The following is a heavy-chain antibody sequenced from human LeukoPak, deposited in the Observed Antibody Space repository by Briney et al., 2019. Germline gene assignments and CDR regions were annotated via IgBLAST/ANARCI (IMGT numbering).Heavy chain of an antibody. CDR3: ARLPRGQLWLQWTFDY. Sequence: GESLKISCKGSGYSFTSYWISWVRQMPGKGLEWMGRIDPSDSYTNYSPSFQGHVTISADKSISTAYLQWSSLKASDTAMYYCARLPRGQLWLQWTFDYWGQEPWSPSPQ. J-gene: IGHJ4*01. D-gene: IGHD5-18*01. CDR2: IDPSDSYT. V-gene: IGHV5-10-1*01. CDR1: GYSFTSYW.